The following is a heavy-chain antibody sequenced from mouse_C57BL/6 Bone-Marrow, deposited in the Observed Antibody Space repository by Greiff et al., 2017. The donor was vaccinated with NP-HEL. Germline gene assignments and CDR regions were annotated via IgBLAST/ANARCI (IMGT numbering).Heavy chain of an antibody. CDR1: GYAFSSSW. J-gene: IGHJ3*01. Sequence: QVQLQQSGPELVKPGASVKISCKASGYAFSSSWMNWVKQSPGKGLEWIGRICPGGGDTNYTGKFKGQVTLPADKSSSTAYMQLSSLTSEDSAVYFCASPWFAYWGQGTLVTVSA. CDR2: ICPGGGDT. V-gene: IGHV1-82*01. CDR3: ASPWFAY.